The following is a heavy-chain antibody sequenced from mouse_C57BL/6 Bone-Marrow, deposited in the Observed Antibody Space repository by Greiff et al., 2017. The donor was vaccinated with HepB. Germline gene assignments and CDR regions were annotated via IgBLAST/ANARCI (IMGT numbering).Heavy chain of an antibody. J-gene: IGHJ3*01. V-gene: IGHV1-55*01. CDR1: GYTFTSYW. D-gene: IGHD1-1*01. CDR3: AREEITTVVGAY. CDR2: IYPGSGST. Sequence: VQLQQPGAELVKPGASVKMSCKASGYTFTSYWITWVKQRPGQGLEWIGDIYPGSGSTNYNEKFKSKATLTVDTSSSTAYMQLSSLTSEDSAVYYCAREEITTVVGAYWGQGTLVTVSA.